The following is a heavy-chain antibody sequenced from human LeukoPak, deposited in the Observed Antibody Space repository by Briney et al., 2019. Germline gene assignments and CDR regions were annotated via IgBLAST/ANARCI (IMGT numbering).Heavy chain of an antibody. CDR1: GGSISSSSYY. Sequence: SETLSLTCTVSGGSISSSSYYWGWIRQPPGKGLEWIGSIYYSGSTYYNPSLKSRVTISVDTSKNQFSLKLSSVTAADTAVYYCARVVNYYGSGSYFNWFDPWGQGTLVTVSS. D-gene: IGHD3-10*01. CDR2: IYYSGST. V-gene: IGHV4-39*07. J-gene: IGHJ5*02. CDR3: ARVVNYYGSGSYFNWFDP.